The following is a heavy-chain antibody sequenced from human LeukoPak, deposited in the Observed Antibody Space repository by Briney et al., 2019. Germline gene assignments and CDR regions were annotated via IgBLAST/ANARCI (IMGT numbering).Heavy chain of an antibody. D-gene: IGHD2-15*01. V-gene: IGHV1-2*02. J-gene: IGHJ6*03. CDR3: ARDREDTYLDV. CDR1: GYTFTGYF. CDR2: INPNSGGT. Sequence: ASVKVSCKASGYTFTGYFIHWVRQAPGQGLEWMGWINPNSGGTNYAQKFQGRVTMTRDTPISTAYMELSRLRSDDTAVYYCARDREDTYLDVWGKGTTVTVSS.